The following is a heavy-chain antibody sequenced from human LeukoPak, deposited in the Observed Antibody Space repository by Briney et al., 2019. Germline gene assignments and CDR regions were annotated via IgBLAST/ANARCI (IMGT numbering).Heavy chain of an antibody. CDR1: GFSFSSYE. Sequence: GGSLRLSCAASGFSFSSYEINWVRQAPGKGLEWVAYSSNSVATIYFADSVKGRFAISRDNDKNSLYLQMNSLRAEDTAIYYCVRDGAGPLDGVFDIWGPGTVVTVSS. J-gene: IGHJ3*02. D-gene: IGHD1-1*01. CDR2: SSNSVATI. CDR3: VRDGAGPLDGVFDI. V-gene: IGHV3-48*03.